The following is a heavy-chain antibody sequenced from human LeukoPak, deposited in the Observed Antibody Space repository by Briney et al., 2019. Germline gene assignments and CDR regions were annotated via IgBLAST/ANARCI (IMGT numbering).Heavy chain of an antibody. J-gene: IGHJ4*02. D-gene: IGHD6-19*01. Sequence: ASVKVSCKASGYTFTSYGISWVRQAPGQGLEWMGWISAYNGNTNYAQKLQGRVTMTTDTSTSTACMELRSLRSDDTAVYYCARDHGIAVAGPFDYWGQGTLVTVSS. CDR2: ISAYNGNT. V-gene: IGHV1-18*01. CDR1: GYTFTSYG. CDR3: ARDHGIAVAGPFDY.